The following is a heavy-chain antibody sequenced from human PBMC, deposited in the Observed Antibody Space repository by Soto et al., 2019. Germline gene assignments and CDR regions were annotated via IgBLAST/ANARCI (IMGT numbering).Heavy chain of an antibody. Sequence: QVQLQESGPGLVKPSQTLSLTCTVSGGSISSGGYYWSWIRQHPGKGLEWIGYIYYSGSTYYNPSLNSRVTISVDTSQNQFSLKLSSVTAADTAVYYCARENYYDSSGYYLFDYWGQGTLVTVSS. J-gene: IGHJ4*02. V-gene: IGHV4-31*03. CDR1: GGSISSGGYY. CDR3: ARENYYDSSGYYLFDY. D-gene: IGHD3-22*01. CDR2: IYYSGST.